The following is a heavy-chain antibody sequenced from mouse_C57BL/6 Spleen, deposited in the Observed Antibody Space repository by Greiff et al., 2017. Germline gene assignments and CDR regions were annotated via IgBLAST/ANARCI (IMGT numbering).Heavy chain of an antibody. V-gene: IGHV2-2*01. CDR3: ARNKDYNGRSYGYFDG. Sequence: VQLQQSGPGLVQPSQSLSITCTVSGFSLTSYGVHWVRQSPGKGLEWLGVIWSGGSTDYNAAFISRLSISKDNSKSQVFFKMNRLQADDTAIYYFARNKDYNGRSYGYFDGWGKGTTVTVSS. CDR2: IWSGGST. D-gene: IGHD1-1*01. CDR1: GFSLTSYG. J-gene: IGHJ1*03.